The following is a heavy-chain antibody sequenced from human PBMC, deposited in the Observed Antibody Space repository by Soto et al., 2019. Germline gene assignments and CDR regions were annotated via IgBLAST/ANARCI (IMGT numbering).Heavy chain of an antibody. J-gene: IGHJ6*03. CDR2: IYYSGST. Sequence: SETLSLTCTVSGGSISSYYWSWIRQPPGKGLEWIGYIYYSGSTNYNPSLKSRVTISVDTSKNQFSLKLSSVTAADTAVYYCARHFTGGTLGYYSYMDVWGKGTTVTVS. CDR3: ARHFTGGTLGYYSYMDV. V-gene: IGHV4-59*01. CDR1: GGSISSYY. D-gene: IGHD1-26*01.